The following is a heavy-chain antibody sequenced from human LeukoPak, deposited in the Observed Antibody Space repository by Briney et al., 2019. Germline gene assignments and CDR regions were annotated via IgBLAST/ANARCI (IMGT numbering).Heavy chain of an antibody. J-gene: IGHJ5*02. CDR1: GGSISSGDYY. CDR3: ARDRGITMVRGTDGFDP. Sequence: SQTLSLTCTVSGGSISSGDYYWSWIRQPPGKGLEWIGYIYYSGSTYYNPSLKSRVTISVDTSKNQFSLKLSSVTAADTAVYYCARDRGITMVRGTDGFDPWGQGTLVTVSS. D-gene: IGHD3-10*01. V-gene: IGHV4-30-4*08. CDR2: IYYSGST.